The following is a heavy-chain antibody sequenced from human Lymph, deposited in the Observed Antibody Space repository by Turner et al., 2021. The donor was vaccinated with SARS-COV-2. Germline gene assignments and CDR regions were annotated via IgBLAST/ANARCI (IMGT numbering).Heavy chain of an antibody. CDR3: ARQTVNNWVDP. CDR2: IFYRGST. D-gene: IGHD2-21*02. CDR1: GGSMNNNY. V-gene: IGHV4-59*01. J-gene: IGHJ5*02. Sequence: QVHLQESSLRLVKPLETVSLTCTVSGGSMNNNYRRWIRQPPGKRLEWIGFIFYRGSTNYNPSLKSRVTISVDTSENQFSLKLTSVTAADTAIYYCARQTVNNWVDPWGQGTLVTVSS.